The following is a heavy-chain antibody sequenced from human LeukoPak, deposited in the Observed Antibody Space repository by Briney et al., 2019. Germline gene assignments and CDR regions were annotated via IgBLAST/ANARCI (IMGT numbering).Heavy chain of an antibody. CDR2: ISAYNGNT. CDR3: GRDDELGYCSGGSCRPFDY. D-gene: IGHD2-15*01. Sequence: ASVKVSCKASGYTFTSYGISWVRQAPGQGLEWMGWISAYNGNTNYAQKLQGRVTMTSDTSTSTAYMELRSLRSDDTAVYYCGRDDELGYCSGGSCRPFDYWGQGTLVTVSS. CDR1: GYTFTSYG. J-gene: IGHJ4*02. V-gene: IGHV1-18*01.